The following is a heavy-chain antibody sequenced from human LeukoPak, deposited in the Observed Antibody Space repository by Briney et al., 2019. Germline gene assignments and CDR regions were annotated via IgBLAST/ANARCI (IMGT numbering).Heavy chain of an antibody. CDR3: ARDDNYGIFVNVDY. Sequence: SETLSLTCAVYGGSFSGYYWSWIRQPPGKGLEWIGEINHSGSTNYNPSLKSRVTTSVDTSKNQFSLKLSSVTAADTAVYYCARDDNYGIFVNVDYWGQGTLVTVSS. D-gene: IGHD4-11*01. V-gene: IGHV4-34*01. CDR1: GGSFSGYY. CDR2: INHSGST. J-gene: IGHJ4*02.